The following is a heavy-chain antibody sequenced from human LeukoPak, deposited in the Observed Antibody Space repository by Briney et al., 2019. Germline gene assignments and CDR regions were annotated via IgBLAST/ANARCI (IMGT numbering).Heavy chain of an antibody. CDR3: AKDRRTSCSSTSCYIQRYYYYYGMDV. CDR2: ISGSGGST. V-gene: IGHV3-23*01. D-gene: IGHD2-2*02. CDR1: GFTSSSYA. J-gene: IGHJ6*02. Sequence: GGSLRRSCAGSGFTSSSYAMIWVRQAPGKGLEWVSAISGSGGSTYYAYSVKGRFTISRYNSTTTLYLQMNSLRAEDTAVSYCAKDRRTSCSSTSCYIQRYYYYYGMDVWGQGTRVTVSS.